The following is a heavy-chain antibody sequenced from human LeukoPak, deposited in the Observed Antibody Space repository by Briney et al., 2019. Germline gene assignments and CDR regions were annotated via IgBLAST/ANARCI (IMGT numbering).Heavy chain of an antibody. Sequence: GGSLRLSCAASGFTFSNYAMSWVRQAPGKGLEWVGFIRSKAYGATTEYAASLKDRFTISRDDSKSIAYLQVNSLKTEDTAVYYCTRILLKWELPGSDAFDIWGEGTMVTVSS. CDR2: IRSKAYGATT. CDR1: GFTFSNYA. V-gene: IGHV3-49*04. CDR3: TRILLKWELPGSDAFDI. D-gene: IGHD1-26*01. J-gene: IGHJ3*02.